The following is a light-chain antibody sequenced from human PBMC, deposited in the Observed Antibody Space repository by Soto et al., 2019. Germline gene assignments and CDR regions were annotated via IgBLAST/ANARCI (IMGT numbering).Light chain of an antibody. CDR2: GAS. CDR1: HSVSSN. Sequence: EIVMTQSPGTLSVSPGERATISCRVSHSVSSNLAWYQQKPDQPPRLLIYGASTRATGVPARFTGSGSGTDFTFPISRLQSEDFAIYYCQQYNGWPLTFGGGTKGEIK. CDR3: QQYNGWPLT. J-gene: IGKJ4*01. V-gene: IGKV3-15*01.